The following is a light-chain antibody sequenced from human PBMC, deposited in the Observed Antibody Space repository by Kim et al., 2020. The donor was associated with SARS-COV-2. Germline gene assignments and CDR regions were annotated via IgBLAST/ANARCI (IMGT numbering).Light chain of an antibody. CDR1: QTISTG. V-gene: IGKV1-5*03. CDR3: QQYGTLAS. CDR2: RAS. J-gene: IGKJ2*01. Sequence: DIQMTQSPSTLSASLGDRVTITCRASQTISTGLAWYQQKPGKAPKLLIYRASNLQTGVPSRFSGSGSGTEFTLTISSLQPDDFATYYCQQYGTLASFGQGTKLEI.